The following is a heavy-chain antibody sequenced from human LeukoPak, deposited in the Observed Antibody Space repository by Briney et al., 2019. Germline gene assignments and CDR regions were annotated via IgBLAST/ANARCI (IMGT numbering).Heavy chain of an antibody. V-gene: IGHV1-69*06. CDR3: ARDRPSIAAAGTSTFDY. J-gene: IGHJ4*02. Sequence: VASVTVSCKASGGTFSSYAISWVRQAPGQGLEWMGGIIPIFGTANYAQKFQGRVTITADKSTSTAYMELSSLRSEDTAVYYCARDRPSIAAAGTSTFDYWGQGTLVTVSS. CDR1: GGTFSSYA. D-gene: IGHD6-13*01. CDR2: IIPIFGTA.